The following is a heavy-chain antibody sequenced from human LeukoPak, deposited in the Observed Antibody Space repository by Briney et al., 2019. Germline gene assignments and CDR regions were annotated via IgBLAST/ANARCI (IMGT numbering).Heavy chain of an antibody. CDR3: ARGASYYDSSGIFDY. CDR2: ISYDGSNK. V-gene: IGHV3-30-3*01. D-gene: IGHD3-22*01. J-gene: IGHJ4*02. Sequence: PGRSLRLSCAASGFTFSSYAMHWVRQAPGKGLERVAVISYDGSNKYYADSVKGRFTISRDNSKNTLYLQMNSLRAEDTAVYYCARGASYYDSSGIFDYWGQGTLVTVSS. CDR1: GFTFSSYA.